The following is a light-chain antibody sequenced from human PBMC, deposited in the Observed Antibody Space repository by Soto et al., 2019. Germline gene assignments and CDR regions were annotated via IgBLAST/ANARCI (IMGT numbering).Light chain of an antibody. CDR2: YAS. Sequence: VLTPGPGTLSLFRGERATSSCRASQRVANSSLDWFLQKPGQAPRLLTYYASSWAAGVPDRVSGGGSGTDLTLTLSALEPEDFALHFGQQYERQPFGFGQGTRLEI. CDR3: QQYERQPFG. V-gene: IGKV3-20*01. J-gene: IGKJ2*01. CDR1: QRVANSS.